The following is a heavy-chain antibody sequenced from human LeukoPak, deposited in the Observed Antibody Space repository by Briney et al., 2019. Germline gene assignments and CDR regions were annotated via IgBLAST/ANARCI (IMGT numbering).Heavy chain of an antibody. D-gene: IGHD2-2*01. CDR2: ISGRGYST. CDR1: GFTFSSYA. J-gene: IGHJ4*02. V-gene: IGHV3-23*01. CDR3: AKDYIGYDQDFDY. Sequence: GGSLRLSCAASGFTFSSYAMSWVRQAPGKGLDWVSSISGRGYSTYYADSMKGRFSISRDNSKNTVYLQMNSLRAEDTAVYYCAKDYIGYDQDFDYWGQGTLVTVSS.